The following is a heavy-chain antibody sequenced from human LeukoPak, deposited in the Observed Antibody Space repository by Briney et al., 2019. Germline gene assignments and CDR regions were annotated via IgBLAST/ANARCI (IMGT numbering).Heavy chain of an antibody. Sequence: SETLSLTCTVSGGSISSGGYYWSWIRQPPGKGLEWIGYIYHSGSTYYNPSLKSRVTISVDRSKNQFSLKLSSVTAADTAVYYCARAEEASPLRLGATARPPDYWGQGTLVTVSS. CDR1: GGSISSGGYY. V-gene: IGHV4-30-2*01. CDR3: ARAEEASPLRLGATARPPDY. D-gene: IGHD1-26*01. CDR2: IYHSGST. J-gene: IGHJ4*02.